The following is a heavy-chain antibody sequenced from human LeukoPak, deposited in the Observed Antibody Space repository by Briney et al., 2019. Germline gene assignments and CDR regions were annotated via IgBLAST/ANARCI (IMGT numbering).Heavy chain of an antibody. Sequence: PGGSLRFSCAASGFTFSPYWMNWFRQAPGKGLEWVAIIKQDGSEELYDGSVEGRFTISRDSGKNSLYLQMNSLRAEDMAVYYCAGGAGWLADYWGQGTLVTVSS. D-gene: IGHD2-15*01. CDR3: AGGAGWLADY. V-gene: IGHV3-7*01. CDR1: GFTFSPYW. J-gene: IGHJ4*02. CDR2: IKQDGSEE.